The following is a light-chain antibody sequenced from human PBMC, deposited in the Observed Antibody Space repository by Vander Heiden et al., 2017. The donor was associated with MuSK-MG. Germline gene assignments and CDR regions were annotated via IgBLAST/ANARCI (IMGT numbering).Light chain of an antibody. CDR3: QQRGNWPPNT. CDR1: QSVSSY. J-gene: IGKJ4*01. CDR2: DAS. V-gene: IGKV3-11*01. Sequence: ELVLTQSPATLSLSPGERATLSCRASQSVSSYLAWYQQKPGQAPRLLIYDASNRATGIPARFSGSGSGTDFTLTISSLEPEDFAVYYCQQRGNWPPNTFGGGTKVEIK.